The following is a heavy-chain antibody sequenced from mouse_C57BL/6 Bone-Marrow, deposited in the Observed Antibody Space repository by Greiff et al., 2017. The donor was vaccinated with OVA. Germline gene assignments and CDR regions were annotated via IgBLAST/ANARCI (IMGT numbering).Heavy chain of an antibody. V-gene: IGHV1-76*01. Sequence: VQLQQSGAELVRPGASVKLSCKASGYTFTDYYINWVKQRPGQGLEWIARIYPGSGNTYYNEKFKGKATLTAEKSSSTAYMQLSSLTSEDSAVYCCARTAYYSPFAYWGQGTLVTVSA. D-gene: IGHD2-12*01. CDR1: GYTFTDYY. CDR3: ARTAYYSPFAY. CDR2: IYPGSGNT. J-gene: IGHJ3*01.